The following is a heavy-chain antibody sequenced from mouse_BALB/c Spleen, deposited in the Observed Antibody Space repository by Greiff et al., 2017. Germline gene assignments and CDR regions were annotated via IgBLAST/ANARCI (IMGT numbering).Heavy chain of an antibody. CDR2: ISYDGSN. Sequence: DVKLQESGPGLVKPSQSLSLTCSVTGYSITSGYYWNWIRQFPGNKLEWMGYISYDGSNNYNPSLKNRISITRDTSKNQFFLKLNSVTTEDTATYYCARDRYEEFAYWGQGTLVTVSA. CDR1: GYSITSGYY. D-gene: IGHD2-14*01. J-gene: IGHJ3*01. V-gene: IGHV3-6*02. CDR3: ARDRYEEFAY.